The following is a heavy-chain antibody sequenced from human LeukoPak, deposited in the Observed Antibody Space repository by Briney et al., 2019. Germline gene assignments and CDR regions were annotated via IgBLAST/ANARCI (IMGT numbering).Heavy chain of an antibody. D-gene: IGHD1-26*01. CDR2: INHSGST. V-gene: IGHV4-34*01. CDR3: ASHLVGATIY. Sequence: SETLSLTCAVYGGSFSGYYWSWIRQPPGKGLEWIGEINHSGSTNYNPSLKSRVTISVDTSKNQFSLKLSSVTAADTAVYYCASHLVGATIYWGQGTLVTVSS. CDR1: GGSFSGYY. J-gene: IGHJ4*02.